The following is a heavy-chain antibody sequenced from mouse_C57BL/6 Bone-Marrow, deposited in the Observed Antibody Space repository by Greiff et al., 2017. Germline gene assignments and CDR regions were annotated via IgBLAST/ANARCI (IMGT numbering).Heavy chain of an antibody. V-gene: IGHV1-15*01. CDR3: TRYPYYYGSRGDWYFDV. D-gene: IGHD1-1*01. CDR2: IDPETGGT. Sequence: QVQLQQSGAELVRPGASVTLSCKASGYTFTDYEMHWVKQTPVHGLEWIGAIDPETGGTAYNQKFKGKAILTADKSSSTAYMELRSLTSEDSAVYYWTRYPYYYGSRGDWYFDVWGTGTTVTVSS. J-gene: IGHJ1*03. CDR1: GYTFTDYE.